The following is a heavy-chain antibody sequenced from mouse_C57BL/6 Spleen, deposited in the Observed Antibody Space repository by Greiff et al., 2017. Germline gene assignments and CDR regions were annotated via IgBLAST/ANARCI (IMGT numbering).Heavy chain of an antibody. CDR2: ISGGGGNT. CDR1: GFTFSSYT. D-gene: IGHD1-2*01. V-gene: IGHV5-9*01. Sequence: DVKLVESGGGLVKPGGSLKLSCAASGFTFSSYTMSWVRQTPEKRLEWVATISGGGGNTYYPDSVKGRVTISRDNAKNTLYLQMSSLRSEDTALYYCARDEWLHGFDYWGQSTTLTVSS. J-gene: IGHJ2*01. CDR3: ARDEWLHGFDY.